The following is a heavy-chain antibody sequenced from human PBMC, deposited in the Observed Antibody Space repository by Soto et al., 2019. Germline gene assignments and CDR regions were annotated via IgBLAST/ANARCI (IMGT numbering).Heavy chain of an antibody. CDR2: IIPIFGTA. J-gene: IGHJ6*02. CDR3: ASHYDSSSYYYYYGMDV. V-gene: IGHV1-69*12. Sequence: HVQLVQSGAEVKKPGSSVKVSCKASGGTFSSYAISWVRQAPGQGLEWMGGIIPIFGTADYAQKFQGRVTITADESTSTAYMELSSLRSEDTAVYYCASHYDSSSYYYYYGMDVWGQGTTVTVSS. D-gene: IGHD3-22*01. CDR1: GGTFSSYA.